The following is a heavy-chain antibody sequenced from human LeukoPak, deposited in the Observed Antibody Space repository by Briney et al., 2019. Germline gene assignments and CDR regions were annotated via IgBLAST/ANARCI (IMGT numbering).Heavy chain of an antibody. CDR1: GFTFSNYA. CDR2: ISGSGGST. D-gene: IGHD4-17*01. V-gene: IGHV3-23*01. Sequence: GESLKISCAASGFTFSNYAMSWVRQAPGKGLEWVSTISGSGGSTYSADSVKGRFTISRDNSKNTLFLQMNSLRAEDTAVYYCARGYGDYAYGMEVWGQGTTVTVSS. J-gene: IGHJ6*02. CDR3: ARGYGDYAYGMEV.